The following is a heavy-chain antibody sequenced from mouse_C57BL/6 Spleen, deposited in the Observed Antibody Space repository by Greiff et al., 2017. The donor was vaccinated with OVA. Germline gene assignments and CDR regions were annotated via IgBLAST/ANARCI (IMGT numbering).Heavy chain of an antibody. J-gene: IGHJ4*01. V-gene: IGHV1-59*01. CDR1: GYTFTSYW. Sequence: QVQLKQPGAELVRPGTSVKLSCKASGYTFTSYWMHWVKQRPGQGLEWIGVIDPSDSYTNYNQKFKGKATLTVDTSSSTAYMQLSSLTSEDSAVYYCASQTAQATSSYAMDYWGQGTSVTVSS. CDR2: IDPSDSYT. D-gene: IGHD3-2*02. CDR3: ASQTAQATSSYAMDY.